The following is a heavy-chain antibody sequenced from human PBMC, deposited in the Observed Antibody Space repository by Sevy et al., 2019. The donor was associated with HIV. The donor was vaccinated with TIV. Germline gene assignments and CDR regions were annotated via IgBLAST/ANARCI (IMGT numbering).Heavy chain of an antibody. CDR2: IYHSGNT. Sequence: SETLSLTCAVSGDSINSGDYSWSWIRQPPGRGLEWIGYIYHSGNTYYNPSLKSRVTMSVDRSRNHFSLKLTSVTAADRALYYCARVTTRFGALNLTYFDPWGQGTLVTVSS. J-gene: IGHJ5*02. CDR3: ARVTTRFGALNLTYFDP. V-gene: IGHV4-30-2*01. D-gene: IGHD3-3*01. CDR1: GDSINSGDYS.